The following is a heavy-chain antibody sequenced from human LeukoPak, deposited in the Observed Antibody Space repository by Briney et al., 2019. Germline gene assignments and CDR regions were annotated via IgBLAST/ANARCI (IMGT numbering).Heavy chain of an antibody. CDR3: ARDREMATILFDY. V-gene: IGHV3-30*04. J-gene: IGHJ4*02. D-gene: IGHD5-24*01. CDR1: GFTFSNYA. CDR2: ISYDGSNK. Sequence: GGSLRLSCAVSGFTFSNYAMSWVRQAPGKGLEWVAVISYDGSNKYYADSVKGRFTISRDNSKNTLYLQMNSLRAEDTAVYYCARDREMATILFDYWGQGTLVTVSS.